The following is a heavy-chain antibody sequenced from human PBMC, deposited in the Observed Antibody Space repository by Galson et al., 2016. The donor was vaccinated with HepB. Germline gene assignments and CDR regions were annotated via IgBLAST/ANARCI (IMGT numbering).Heavy chain of an antibody. V-gene: IGHV3-7*01. CDR3: SAEEGP. CDR1: GFTFSSFW. Sequence: SLRLSCAASGFTFSSFWMTWVRQVPGKGLEWVANIKRDASETHYVDSVEGRFTISRDNAKNSLYLQMNNLRAEDTAVYYCSAEEGPWGQGTLVTVSS. CDR2: IKRDASET. J-gene: IGHJ5*02.